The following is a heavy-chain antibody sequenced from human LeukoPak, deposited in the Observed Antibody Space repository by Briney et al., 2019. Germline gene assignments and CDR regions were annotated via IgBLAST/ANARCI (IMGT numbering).Heavy chain of an antibody. CDR3: ARDQGVYDFWSGYYPYYFDY. V-gene: IGHV1-46*01. Sequence: ASVKVSCKASGYTFTSYYMHWVRQAPGQGLEWMGIINPSGGSTSYAQKFQGRVTMTRDTSTSTVYMELSSLRSEDTAVYYCARDQGVYDFWSGYYPYYFDYWGQGTLVTVSS. D-gene: IGHD3-3*01. CDR2: INPSGGST. J-gene: IGHJ4*02. CDR1: GYTFTSYY.